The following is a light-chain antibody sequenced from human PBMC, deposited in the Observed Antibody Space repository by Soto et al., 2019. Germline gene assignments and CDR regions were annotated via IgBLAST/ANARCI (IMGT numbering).Light chain of an antibody. CDR3: SVWDDSLNGPV. CDR2: YDD. CDR1: SSNIGSNA. Sequence: QSVVTQPPSVSEAPGQRVTISCSGSSSNIGSNAVNWYQRLPGKAAKLLIYYDDLLPTGVSDRFSGSRSGTSASLAISGLQSDDDADYFCSVWDDSLNGPVFGGGTKVTVL. J-gene: IGLJ2*01. V-gene: IGLV1-36*01.